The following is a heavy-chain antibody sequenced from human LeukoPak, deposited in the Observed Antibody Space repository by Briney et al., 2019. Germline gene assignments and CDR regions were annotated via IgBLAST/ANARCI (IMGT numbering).Heavy chain of an antibody. Sequence: GGSLRLSCAASGFTFSSYWMSWVRQAPGKGLEWVANIKQDGSEKYYVDSVKGRFTISRDNAKNSLYLQMNSLRAEDTAVYYCARDLGVVVPAAIYYYYGMDVWGQGTTVTVSS. J-gene: IGHJ6*02. CDR3: ARDLGVVVPAAIYYYYGMDV. V-gene: IGHV3-7*01. CDR1: GFTFSSYW. CDR2: IKQDGSEK. D-gene: IGHD2-2*01.